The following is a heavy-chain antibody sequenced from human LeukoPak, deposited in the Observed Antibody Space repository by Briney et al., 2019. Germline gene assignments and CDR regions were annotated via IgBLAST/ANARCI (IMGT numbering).Heavy chain of an antibody. CDR3: AREGPTSWYRYYYYYMDV. J-gene: IGHJ6*03. Sequence: GGSLRLSCAASGFTFSSYSMNWVRQAPGKGLEWVSSISSSSSYIYYADSVKGRFTISRDNAKNSLYLQMNSLRAEDTAVYYCAREGPTSWYRYYYYYMDVWGKGTTVTISS. CDR2: ISSSSSYI. CDR1: GFTFSSYS. V-gene: IGHV3-21*01. D-gene: IGHD6-13*01.